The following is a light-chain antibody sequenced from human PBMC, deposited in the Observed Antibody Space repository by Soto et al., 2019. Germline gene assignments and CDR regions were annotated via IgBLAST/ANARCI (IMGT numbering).Light chain of an antibody. CDR3: QQYYRPWA. Sequence: DIVMTQSPDSLAVSLGERATINCKSSQSVLYSSNNKNYLAWYQQKPGQPPKLLIYWASTRESGVPDRLSGSGSGIDFSLTISSLRAEDVAVYYCQQYYRPWAFGQGTKVEIK. CDR1: QSVLYSSNNKNY. CDR2: WAS. J-gene: IGKJ1*01. V-gene: IGKV4-1*01.